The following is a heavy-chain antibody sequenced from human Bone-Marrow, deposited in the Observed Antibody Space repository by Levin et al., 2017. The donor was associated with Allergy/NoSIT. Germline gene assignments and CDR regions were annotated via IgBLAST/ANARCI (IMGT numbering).Heavy chain of an antibody. J-gene: IGHJ3*02. CDR2: LSPIGNFI. D-gene: IGHD2/OR15-2a*01. CDR3: ARDPSPVYPGNFEDGFDI. CDR1: GLIFSRYR. V-gene: IGHV3-21*01. Sequence: GGSLRLSCATSGLIFSRYRINWVRQAPGKGLEWVSSLSPIGNFISYADSVRGRFTISRDNAKNSLYLQMTTLRVEDTAVYYCARDPSPVYPGNFEDGFDIWGQGTVVTVSS.